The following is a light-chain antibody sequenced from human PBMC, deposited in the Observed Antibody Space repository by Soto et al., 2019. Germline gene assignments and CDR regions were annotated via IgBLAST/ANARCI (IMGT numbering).Light chain of an antibody. CDR3: SSYAGSSNV. J-gene: IGLJ1*01. V-gene: IGLV2-8*01. CDR2: EVN. Sequence: QSALTQPPSASGSPGQSVAISCTGTSSDVGGYNYVSWYQQHPGKAPKLMIYEVNKRPSGVPDRFSGSKSGNTASLTVYGLHAEDEDDYYCSSYAGSSNVFGTGTKVTV. CDR1: SSDVGGYNY.